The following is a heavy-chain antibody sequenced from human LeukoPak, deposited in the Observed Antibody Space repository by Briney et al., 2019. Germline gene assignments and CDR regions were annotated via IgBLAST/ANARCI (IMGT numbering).Heavy chain of an antibody. D-gene: IGHD5-18*01. Sequence: GGSLRLSCAGSGITFSSYWMNWVRQTPGKGLEWVATMNHDGSEKYYVDSVKGRFTISRDNAKNSLYLQMNSLRAEDTAVYYCASALTIQLWYYFDYWGQGTLVTVSS. CDR1: GITFSSYW. CDR2: MNHDGSEK. CDR3: ASALTIQLWYYFDY. J-gene: IGHJ4*02. V-gene: IGHV3-7*01.